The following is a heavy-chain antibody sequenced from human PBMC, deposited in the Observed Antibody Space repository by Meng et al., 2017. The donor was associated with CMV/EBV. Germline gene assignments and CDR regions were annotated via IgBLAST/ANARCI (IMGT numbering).Heavy chain of an antibody. CDR3: ATVSVGLRFLEWLFAYGMDV. J-gene: IGHJ6*02. CDR2: FEPEDGET. Sequence: SEKVSCKVSGYTLTELSMHRVRQAPGKGLEWMGGFEPEDGETIYAQKFKGRVTMTEDTSTDTAYMELSSLRSEDTAVYYCATVSVGLRFLEWLFAYGMDVWGRGTTVTVSS. CDR1: GYTLTELS. D-gene: IGHD3-3*01. V-gene: IGHV1-24*01.